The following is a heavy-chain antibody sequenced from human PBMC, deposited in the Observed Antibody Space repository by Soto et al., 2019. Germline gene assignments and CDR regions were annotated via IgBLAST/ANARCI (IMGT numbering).Heavy chain of an antibody. Sequence: GGSPRLSCAASGFTFSNAWMNWVGQAPGKGLEWVGRIKSKTDGGTTDYAAPVKGRFTISRDDSKNTLYLQMNSLKTEDTAVYYCTSAARPDYYYYSGMDGWGQATTVTVSS. V-gene: IGHV3-15*07. J-gene: IGHJ6*02. CDR1: GFTFSNAW. CDR3: TSAARPDYYYYSGMDG. CDR2: IKSKTDGGTT. D-gene: IGHD6-6*01.